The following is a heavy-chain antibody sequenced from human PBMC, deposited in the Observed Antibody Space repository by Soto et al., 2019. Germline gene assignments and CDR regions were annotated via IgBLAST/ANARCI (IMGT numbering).Heavy chain of an antibody. CDR2: INPNSGGT. J-gene: IGHJ6*02. CDR1: GYTFTGYY. V-gene: IGHV1-2*02. CDR3: AIDGVVPAHYYYYGMDV. Sequence: QVQLVQTGAEVKKPGASVKVSCKASGYTFTGYYMHWVRQAPGQGLEWMGWINPNSGGTNYAQKFQGRVTMTRDASISTAYMELSRLRSDDTAVYYCAIDGVVPAHYYYYGMDVWGQGTTVTVAS. D-gene: IGHD2-2*01.